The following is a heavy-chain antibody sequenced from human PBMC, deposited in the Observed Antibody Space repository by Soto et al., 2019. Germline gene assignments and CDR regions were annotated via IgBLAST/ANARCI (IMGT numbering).Heavy chain of an antibody. V-gene: IGHV4-61*01. CDR3: ARDLTT. Sequence: SEALCLTCTVSGGSVSSGTYYWTWIRQPPGKGLEWIGYVHYSGSTNYNPSLTSRVTISVDTSKNQFSLKLSSVTAADTAVYYCARDLTTWGQGTLVTVS. D-gene: IGHD4-17*01. J-gene: IGHJ4*02. CDR2: VHYSGST. CDR1: GGSVSSGTYY.